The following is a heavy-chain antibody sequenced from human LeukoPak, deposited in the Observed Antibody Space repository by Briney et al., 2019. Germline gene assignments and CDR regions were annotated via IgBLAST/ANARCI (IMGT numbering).Heavy chain of an antibody. Sequence: GGSLRLSCAASGFTFSNNRMSWVRQAPGKGLEWVSVIYSDGTAYYADSVKGRFTISRDNSKSTLYLQMNSLGADDTAVYYCVRDLTWGQGTLVTVSS. V-gene: IGHV3-53*01. J-gene: IGHJ5*02. CDR2: IYSDGTA. CDR3: VRDLT. CDR1: GFTFSNNR.